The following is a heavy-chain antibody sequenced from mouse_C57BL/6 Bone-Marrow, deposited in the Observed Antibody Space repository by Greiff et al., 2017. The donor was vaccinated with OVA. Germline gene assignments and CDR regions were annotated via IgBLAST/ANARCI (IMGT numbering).Heavy chain of an antibody. D-gene: IGHD2-14*01. CDR1: GYSIPSAY. J-gene: IGHJ4*01. CDR2: ISYSGST. Sequence: EVMLVESGPGLAKPSQTLSLTCSVTGYSIPSAYWTWIRKFPGNKLEYMGYISYSGSTYYNPSLKSRISITRDTSKNQYYLQLNSVTTEDTATYYCARGGTPMDYWGQGTSVTVSS. CDR3: ARGGTPMDY. V-gene: IGHV3-8*01.